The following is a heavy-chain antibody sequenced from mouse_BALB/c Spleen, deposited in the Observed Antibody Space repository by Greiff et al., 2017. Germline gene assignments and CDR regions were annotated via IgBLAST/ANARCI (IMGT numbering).Heavy chain of an antibody. V-gene: IGHV3-6*02. Sequence: ESGPGLVKPSQSLSLTCSVTGYSITSGYYWNWIRQFPGNKLEWMGYISYDGSNNYNPSLKNRISITRDTSKNQFFLKLNSVTTEDTATYYCARGEDYGSFAYWGQGTLVTVSA. J-gene: IGHJ3*01. CDR1: GYSITSGYY. CDR2: ISYDGSN. D-gene: IGHD1-2*01. CDR3: ARGEDYGSFAY.